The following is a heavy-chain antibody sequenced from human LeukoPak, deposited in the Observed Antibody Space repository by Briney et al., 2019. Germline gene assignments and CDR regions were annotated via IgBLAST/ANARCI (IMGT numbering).Heavy chain of an antibody. CDR3: ARHMGELGLNWFDH. V-gene: IGHV4-39*01. CDR1: GGSITSTGSY. Sequence: SETLSLTCSVSGGSITSTGSYWGWIRQTPGKGLEWIATTFYRGTTYYNPSLKSRVTISIDTSKNHFSLNLSSVTAADTAVYYCARHMGELGLNWFDHWGQGTLVTVSS. CDR2: TFYRGTT. J-gene: IGHJ5*02. D-gene: IGHD3-16*01.